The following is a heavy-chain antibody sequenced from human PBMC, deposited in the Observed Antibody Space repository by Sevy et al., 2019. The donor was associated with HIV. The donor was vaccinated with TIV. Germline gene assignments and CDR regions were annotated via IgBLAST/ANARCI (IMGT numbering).Heavy chain of an antibody. J-gene: IGHJ5*02. Sequence: GGSLRLSCTASGFSFGDYGMSWFRQAPGKGLEWVGFIRSKAYGGTTEYAASVKGRFSISRDDSKSIAYLQMNSLKTEDKAVYYCTRDPSYYYDSSGYYAAWGQGTLVTVSS. V-gene: IGHV3-49*03. D-gene: IGHD3-22*01. CDR1: GFSFGDYG. CDR3: TRDPSYYYDSSGYYAA. CDR2: IRSKAYGGTT.